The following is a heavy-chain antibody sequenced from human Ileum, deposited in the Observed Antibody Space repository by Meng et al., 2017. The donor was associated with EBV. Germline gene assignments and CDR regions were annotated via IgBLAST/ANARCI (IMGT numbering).Heavy chain of an antibody. CDR2: IYYSGRT. J-gene: IGHJ4*02. CDR3: ARGYGSGRDYFDY. D-gene: IGHD3-10*01. CDR1: GGSISSSNW. Sequence: LHVSCPCMVKPSGTLYLTGAVSGGSISSSNWWNWVRQPPGKGLQWIGEIYYSGRTIYTPSPKSRVTISVDKSKNLFSLKLRSVTAADTAVYYCARGYGSGRDYFDYWGQGTLVTVSS. V-gene: IGHV4-4*02.